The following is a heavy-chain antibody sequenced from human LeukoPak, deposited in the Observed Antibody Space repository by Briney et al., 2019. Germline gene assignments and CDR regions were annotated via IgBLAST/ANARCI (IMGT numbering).Heavy chain of an antibody. CDR1: GFTFSSYS. V-gene: IGHV3-21*01. Sequence: KPGGSLRLSCAASGFTFSSYSMNWVRQAPGKGLEWVSSISSSSSYIYYADSVKGRFTISRDNAKNSLYLQMNSLRAEDTAVYYCASSPVVVVAGGHYWGQGTLVTVSS. CDR2: ISSSSSYI. J-gene: IGHJ4*02. D-gene: IGHD2-15*01. CDR3: ASSPVVVVAGGHY.